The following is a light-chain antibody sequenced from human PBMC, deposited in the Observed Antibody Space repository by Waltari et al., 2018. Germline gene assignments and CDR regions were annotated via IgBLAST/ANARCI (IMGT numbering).Light chain of an antibody. CDR3: MQSLRALWT. J-gene: IGKJ1*01. Sequence: DIVVTQSPLSLPVTPGEPASISCRSSQSLLHRTGFNYLDWYLQKPGQSPQLLIYLGSNRASGVPDRFSGSGSGTDFTLKISRVEAEDVGVYYCMQSLRALWTFGQGTKVEIK. CDR1: QSLLHRTGFNY. CDR2: LGS. V-gene: IGKV2-28*01.